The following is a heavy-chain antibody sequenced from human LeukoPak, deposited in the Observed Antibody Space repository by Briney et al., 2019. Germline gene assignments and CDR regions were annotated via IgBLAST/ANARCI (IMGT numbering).Heavy chain of an antibody. D-gene: IGHD3-16*02. CDR2: ISSSGSTI. V-gene: IGHV3-11*01. CDR1: GFTFSDYY. J-gene: IGHJ5*02. CDR3: ARDRRLGELSLYSYNWFDP. Sequence: PGGSLRLSCAASGFTFSDYYMSWIRQAPGKGLEWVSYISSSGSTIYYADSVKGRFTISRDNAKNSLYLQMNSLRAEDTAVYYCARDRRLGELSLYSYNWFDPWGQGTLVTVSS.